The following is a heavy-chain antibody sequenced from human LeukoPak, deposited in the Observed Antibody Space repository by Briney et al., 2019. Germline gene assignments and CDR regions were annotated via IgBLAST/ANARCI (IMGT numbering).Heavy chain of an antibody. V-gene: IGHV3-30-3*01. CDR3: AGYYYGMDV. CDR2: ISYDGSNK. Sequence: PGGSLRLSCAASGFTFSSYAMHWVRQAPGKGLEWVAVISYDGSNKYYADSVKGRFTISRDNSKNTLYLQMNSLRAEYTAVYYCAGYYYGMDVWGQGTTVTVSS. CDR1: GFTFSSYA. J-gene: IGHJ6*02.